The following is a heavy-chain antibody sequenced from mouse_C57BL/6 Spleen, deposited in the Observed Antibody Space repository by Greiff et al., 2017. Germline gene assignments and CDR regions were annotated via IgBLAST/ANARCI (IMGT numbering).Heavy chain of an antibody. V-gene: IGHV5-6*01. D-gene: IGHD1-1*01. J-gene: IGHJ2*01. CDR3: ARGVITTVVASYYFDY. CDR1: GFTFSSYG. CDR2: ISSGGSYT. Sequence: EVQLVESGGDLVKPGGSLKLSCAASGFTFSSYGMSWVRQTPDKRLEWVATISSGGSYTYYPDRVKGRFTISRDNAKNTLYLQMSSLKSEDTAMYYCARGVITTVVASYYFDYWGQGTTLTVSS.